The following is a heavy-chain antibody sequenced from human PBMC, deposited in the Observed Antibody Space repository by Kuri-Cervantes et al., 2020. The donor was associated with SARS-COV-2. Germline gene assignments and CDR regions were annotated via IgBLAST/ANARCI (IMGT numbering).Heavy chain of an antibody. CDR1: GFTLGDYG. D-gene: IGHD4-23*01. CDR3: ARDVGYGGTSELDITYFDY. J-gene: IGHJ4*02. CDR2: ITWDGYST. Sequence: GESLKISCAASGFTLGDYGMYWVRQAPGKGLEWVSSITWDGYSTFYADSVKGRFTMSRDSSKNSLYLQMSSLRVEDTALYFCARDVGYGGTSELDITYFDYWGQGTLVTVSS. V-gene: IGHV3-43D*03.